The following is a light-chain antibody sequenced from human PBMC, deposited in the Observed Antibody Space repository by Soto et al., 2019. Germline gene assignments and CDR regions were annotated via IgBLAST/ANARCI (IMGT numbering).Light chain of an antibody. CDR1: ISDIGGFNY. J-gene: IGLJ1*01. CDR2: EVA. V-gene: IGLV2-14*03. Sequence: QSALTQPASVSGSPGQSITFSCTGTISDIGGFNYVSWYQQHPGKAPKLLIYEVADRPSGVSNRFSGSKSGNTASLTVSGLQAEDEADYYCSSYAGSSNVFGTGTKVTVL. CDR3: SSYAGSSNV.